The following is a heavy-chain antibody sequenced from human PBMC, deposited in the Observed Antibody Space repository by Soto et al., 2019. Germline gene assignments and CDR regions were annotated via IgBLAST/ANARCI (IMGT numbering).Heavy chain of an antibody. J-gene: IGHJ4*02. D-gene: IGHD2-15*01. CDR3: ARDATGPLGGGCSGGSCYSSVAFDY. Sequence: SETLSLTCAVSGGSISSSNWWSWVRQPPGKGLEWIGEIYHSGSTNYNPSLKSRVTISVDKSKNQFSLKLSSVTAADTAVYYCARDATGPLGGGCSGGSCYSSVAFDYWGQGTLVTVSS. V-gene: IGHV4-4*02. CDR1: GGSISSSNW. CDR2: IYHSGST.